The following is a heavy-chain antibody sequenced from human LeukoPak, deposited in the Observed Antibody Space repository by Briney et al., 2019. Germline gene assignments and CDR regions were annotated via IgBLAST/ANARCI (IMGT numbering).Heavy chain of an antibody. Sequence: PGGSLRLSCAASGFTFSSYAMSWVRQAPGKGLEWVSAISGSDGSTYYADSVKGRFTISRDNSKNTLYLQMNSLRAEDTAVYYCARDLGYCTNGVCHTRFDYWGQGTLVAVSS. J-gene: IGHJ4*02. CDR2: ISGSDGST. CDR1: GFTFSSYA. D-gene: IGHD2-8*01. CDR3: ARDLGYCTNGVCHTRFDY. V-gene: IGHV3-23*01.